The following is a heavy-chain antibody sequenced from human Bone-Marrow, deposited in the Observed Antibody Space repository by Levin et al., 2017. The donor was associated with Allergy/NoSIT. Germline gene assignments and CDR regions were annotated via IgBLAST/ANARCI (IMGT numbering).Heavy chain of an antibody. D-gene: IGHD3-3*01. Sequence: AGGSLRLSCAASGFTFSSYAMHWVRQAPGKGLEWVAVISYDGSNKYYADSVKGRFTISRDNSKNTLYLQMNSLRAEDTAVYYCARTPPYYDFWSGWGIYYGMDVWGQGTTVTVSS. CDR2: ISYDGSNK. V-gene: IGHV3-30*04. CDR3: ARTPPYYDFWSGWGIYYGMDV. CDR1: GFTFSSYA. J-gene: IGHJ6*02.